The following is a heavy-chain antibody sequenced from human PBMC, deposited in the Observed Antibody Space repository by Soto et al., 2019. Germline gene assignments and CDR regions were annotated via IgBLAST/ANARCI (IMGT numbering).Heavy chain of an antibody. CDR2: IDPGDSDT. D-gene: IGHD6-25*01. Sequence: GESLKISCKGSGYSFTSYWIGWVRQMPGKGLEWMGIIDPGDSDTRYSPSFQGQVTISADKAISTAYLQWSSRKASDAAMYDCERPQRVGGTLNDVFDIWGQGTMVTVSS. CDR3: ERPQRVGGTLNDVFDI. J-gene: IGHJ3*02. V-gene: IGHV5-51*01. CDR1: GYSFTSYW.